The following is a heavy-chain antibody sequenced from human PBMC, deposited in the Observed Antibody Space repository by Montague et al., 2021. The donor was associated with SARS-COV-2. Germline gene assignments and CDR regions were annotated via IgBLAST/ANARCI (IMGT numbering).Heavy chain of an antibody. CDR2: SYYSGTT. Sequence: SETLPLTCTVSGDSFNSPKYYCAWIRQPPGKGLEWIGSSYYSGTTYDNPSLRSQVTMSVDTSKTQFSLKMNSVTAADTAVYYCARGSYGSGSYHAFDIWSQGTVVAVSS. D-gene: IGHD3-10*01. CDR3: ARGSYGSGSYHAFDI. J-gene: IGHJ3*02. V-gene: IGHV4-39*01. CDR1: GDSFNSPKYY.